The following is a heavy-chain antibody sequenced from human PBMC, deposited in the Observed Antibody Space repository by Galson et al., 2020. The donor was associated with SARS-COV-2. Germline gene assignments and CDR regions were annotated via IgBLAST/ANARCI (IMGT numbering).Heavy chain of an antibody. CDR3: ARLLGDGYNEPNFDY. CDR1: GGSISSTIHY. D-gene: IGHD5-12*01. Sequence: ASETLSLTCNVSGGSISSTIHYWGWIRQPPGRGLEWIGTIFYGGNTYYNPSLRDQVAISVDASKNQFSLQLSSVTAADTAVYYCARLLGDGYNEPNFDYWGQGTLVTVSS. V-gene: IGHV4-39*07. J-gene: IGHJ4*02. CDR2: IFYGGNT.